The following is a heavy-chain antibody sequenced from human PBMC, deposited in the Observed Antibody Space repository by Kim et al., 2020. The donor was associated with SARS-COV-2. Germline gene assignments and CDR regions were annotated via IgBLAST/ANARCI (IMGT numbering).Heavy chain of an antibody. D-gene: IGHD3-10*01. CDR3: ARGVILWFGESQNYFDY. Sequence: LKSRVTISVDKAKNQFSLQLSSVTAADTAVYYCARGVILWFGESQNYFDYWGQGTLVTVSS. V-gene: IGHV4-4*02. J-gene: IGHJ4*02.